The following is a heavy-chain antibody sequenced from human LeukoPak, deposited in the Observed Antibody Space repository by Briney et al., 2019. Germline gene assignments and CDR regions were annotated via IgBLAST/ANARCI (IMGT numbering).Heavy chain of an antibody. D-gene: IGHD2-2*01. J-gene: IGHJ6*04. CDR1: GFIFRDHS. V-gene: IGHV3-48*02. CDR3: ARVQGVCNSTTCFVGNADV. Sequence: PGGSLRLSCVGSGFIFRDHSMNWVRQAPGEGLEWVSYISSRGSTIFYADSVKGRLTISRDNAKNSVFLQINGLRDEDTAVYYCARVQGVCNSTTCFVGNADVWGKGTTVIVSS. CDR2: ISSRGSTI.